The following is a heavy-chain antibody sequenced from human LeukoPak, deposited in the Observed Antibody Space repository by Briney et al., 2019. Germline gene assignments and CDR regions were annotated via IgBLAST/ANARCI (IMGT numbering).Heavy chain of an antibody. CDR2: ISDSNGNL. V-gene: IGHV1-18*01. CDR3: ATDFGIAAAGRGD. Sequence: GASVKVSCKASGYPFANFAVSWVRQAPGQGLEWMGWISDSNGNLNYAERLQGRLTITTDVSTTTAYMELSSLRSEDTAVYYCATDFGIAAAGRGDWGQGTLVTVSS. J-gene: IGHJ4*02. D-gene: IGHD6-13*01. CDR1: GYPFANFA.